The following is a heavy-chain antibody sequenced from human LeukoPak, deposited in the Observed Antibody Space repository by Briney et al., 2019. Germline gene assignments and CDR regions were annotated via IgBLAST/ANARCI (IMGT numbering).Heavy chain of an antibody. D-gene: IGHD3-10*01. CDR1: GFTFSSYA. V-gene: IGHV3-30-3*02. J-gene: IGHJ4*02. Sequence: GGSLRLSCAASGFTFSSYAMHWVRQAPGKGLEWVAVISYDGSNKYYADSVKGRFTISRDNSKNTLYLQMNSLRAGDTAVYYCAKLSGSSNPVDYWGQGTLVTVSS. CDR2: ISYDGSNK. CDR3: AKLSGSSNPVDY.